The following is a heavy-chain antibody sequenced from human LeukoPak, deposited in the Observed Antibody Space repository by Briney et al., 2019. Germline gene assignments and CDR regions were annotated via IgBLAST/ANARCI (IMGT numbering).Heavy chain of an antibody. CDR1: GFTFSSYA. V-gene: IGHV3-30*04. D-gene: IGHD2-2*01. CDR2: ISYDGSNK. CDR3: AREYLWDIVVVPAAYCYYGMDV. Sequence: GGSLRLSCAASGFTFSSYAMHWVRQAPGKGLEWVAVISYDGSNKYYADSVKGRFTISRDNSKNTLYLQMNSLRAEDTAVYYCAREYLWDIVVVPAAYCYYGMDVWGKGTTVTVSS. J-gene: IGHJ6*04.